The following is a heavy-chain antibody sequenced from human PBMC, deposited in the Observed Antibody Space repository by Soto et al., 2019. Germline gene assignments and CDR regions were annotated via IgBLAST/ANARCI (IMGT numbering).Heavy chain of an antibody. CDR3: ASSPYDILTGEYDY. CDR1: GGSISSSSYY. V-gene: IGHV4-39*01. D-gene: IGHD3-9*01. Sequence: SETLSLTCTVSGGSISSSSYYWGWIRQPPGKGLEWIGSIYYSGSTYYNPSLKSRVTISVDTSKNQFSLKLSSVIAADTAVYYCASSPYDILTGEYDYWGQGTQVTVSS. J-gene: IGHJ4*02. CDR2: IYYSGST.